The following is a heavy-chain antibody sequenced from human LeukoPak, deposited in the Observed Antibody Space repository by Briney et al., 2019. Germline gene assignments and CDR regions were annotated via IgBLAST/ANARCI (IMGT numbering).Heavy chain of an antibody. V-gene: IGHV3-30*04. D-gene: IGHD4-17*01. CDR3: ARAPYGRPPDY. CDR2: ISYDGSNK. Sequence: GRSLRLSCAASGFTFSSYAMHWVRQAPGKGLEWVAVISYDGSNKYYADSVKGRFTISRDNSKNTLYLQMNSLRAEDTAVYYCARAPYGRPPDYWGQGTLVTVSS. J-gene: IGHJ4*02. CDR1: GFTFSSYA.